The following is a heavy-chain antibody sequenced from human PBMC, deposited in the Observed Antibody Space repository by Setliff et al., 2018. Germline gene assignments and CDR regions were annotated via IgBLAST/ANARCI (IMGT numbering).Heavy chain of an antibody. Sequence: SETLSLTCTVSGDSISSYYWSWIRQPPGKGLEWIGYIHYSGSTNYNPSLKSRVTMSVATFEDHFSLKLNSLTAADTAVYYCARVTNWGLDLRFDPWGQGILVTVSS. CDR1: GDSISSYY. J-gene: IGHJ5*02. CDR3: ARVTNWGLDLRFDP. CDR2: IHYSGST. D-gene: IGHD7-27*01. V-gene: IGHV4-59*01.